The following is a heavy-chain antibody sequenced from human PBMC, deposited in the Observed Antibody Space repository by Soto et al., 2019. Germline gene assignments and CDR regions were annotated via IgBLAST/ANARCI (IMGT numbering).Heavy chain of an antibody. Sequence: GGSLRLSXAASGFTFSSYNMHWVRQAPGKGLEWVAFLSYDGNDKYYVDSVKGRFTISRDNSKNTLDLQMNSLRAEDTAVYYCAAYWGTTVTIDFWGQGTLVTVSS. CDR1: GFTFSSYN. V-gene: IGHV3-30*03. J-gene: IGHJ4*02. D-gene: IGHD4-17*01. CDR3: AAYWGTTVTIDF. CDR2: LSYDGNDK.